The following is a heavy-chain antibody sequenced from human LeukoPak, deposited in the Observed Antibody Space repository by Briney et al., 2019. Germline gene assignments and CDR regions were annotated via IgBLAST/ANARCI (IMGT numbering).Heavy chain of an antibody. J-gene: IGHJ5*02. CDR2: VDPEDGET. D-gene: IGHD1-14*01. CDR3: ATMSERYNRKTVGFVP. CDR1: GYTFTDYY. Sequence: GASVKVSCEVSGYTFTDYYMHGVQQAPGKGLEWMGLVDPEDGETIYAEKFQGRVTITADTSTDTAYMELSSLRSEDTAVYYCATMSERYNRKTVGFVPWGQGTLVTVSS. V-gene: IGHV1-69-2*01.